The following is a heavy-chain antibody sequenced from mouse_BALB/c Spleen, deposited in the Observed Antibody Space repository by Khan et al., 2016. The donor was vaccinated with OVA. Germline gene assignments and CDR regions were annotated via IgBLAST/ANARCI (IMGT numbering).Heavy chain of an antibody. CDR1: GFTFSTYG. CDR2: VSTGGHYT. Sequence: EVELVESGGDIVKPGGSLKLSCAASGFTFSTYGMSWVRQTPDKSLEWVATVSTGGHYTYYTDTVKGRFTISRDNAKDTLYLQMSSLRSEDTAMFYGARLAYYYDSEGFAYWGQGTLVTVSA. D-gene: IGHD1-1*01. J-gene: IGHJ3*01. CDR3: ARLAYYYDSEGFAY. V-gene: IGHV5-6*01.